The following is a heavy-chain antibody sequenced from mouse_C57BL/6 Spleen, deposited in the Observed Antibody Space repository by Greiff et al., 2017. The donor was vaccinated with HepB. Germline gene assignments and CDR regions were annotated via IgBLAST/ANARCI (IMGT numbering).Heavy chain of an antibody. CDR3: ARQGGSPYYFDY. V-gene: IGHV5-6*01. CDR1: GFTFSSYG. J-gene: IGHJ2*01. CDR2: ISSGGSYT. D-gene: IGHD1-1*01. Sequence: EVQLVESGGDLVKPGGSLKLSCAASGFTFSSYGMSWVRQTPDKRLEWVATISSGGSYTYYPDSVKGRFTISRDNAKNTLYLQMSSLKSEDTAMYYCARQGGSPYYFDYWGQGTTLTVSS.